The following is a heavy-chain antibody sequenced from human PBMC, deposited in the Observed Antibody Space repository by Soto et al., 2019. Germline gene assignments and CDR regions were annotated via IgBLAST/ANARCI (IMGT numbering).Heavy chain of an antibody. Sequence: QVQLVESGGGLVKPGGSLRLSCAASGFSFSDYYMSWIRQAPGKGLEWVSYISSGGSPIYYTDSVKGRFTISRDNAENSLYLQMNSLRAEDTAVYYCARDPRYWSGGSCYSAGEDHYYYYLDVWGKGTTVTVSS. CDR1: GFSFSDYY. CDR2: ISSGGSPI. J-gene: IGHJ6*03. D-gene: IGHD2-15*01. CDR3: ARDPRYWSGGSCYSAGEDHYYYYLDV. V-gene: IGHV3-11*01.